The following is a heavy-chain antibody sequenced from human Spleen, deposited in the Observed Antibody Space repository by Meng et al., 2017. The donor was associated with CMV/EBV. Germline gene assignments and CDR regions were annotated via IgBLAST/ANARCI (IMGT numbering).Heavy chain of an antibody. CDR1: GFTFGDYA. Sequence: GGSLRLSCTTSGFTFGDYAMNWVRQAPGKGLEWVGFIRTKVYAGTTEYAASVKGRFTISRDDSKSIAYLQMNSLKTEDTAVYYCTRIYYGILTGYQPNYFDYWGQGTLVTVSS. J-gene: IGHJ4*02. V-gene: IGHV3-49*04. CDR3: TRIYYGILTGYQPNYFDY. CDR2: IRTKVYAGTT. D-gene: IGHD3-9*01.